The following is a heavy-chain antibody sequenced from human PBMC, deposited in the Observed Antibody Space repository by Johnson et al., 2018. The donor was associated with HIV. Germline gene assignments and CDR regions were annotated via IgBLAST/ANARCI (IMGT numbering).Heavy chain of an antibody. CDR1: GFTFSSYG. CDR3: ARDLRWGSSLTHDAFDI. V-gene: IGHV3-30*03. CDR2: ISYDGSNK. Sequence: QVQLVESGGGVVQPGRSLRLSCAASGFTFSSYGMHWVRQAPGKGLEWVAVISYDGSNKYYADSVKGRFTISRDNSKNTLFLQMNSLRAEDTAVYYCARDLRWGSSLTHDAFDIWGQGTMVTVSS. J-gene: IGHJ3*02. D-gene: IGHD3-16*01.